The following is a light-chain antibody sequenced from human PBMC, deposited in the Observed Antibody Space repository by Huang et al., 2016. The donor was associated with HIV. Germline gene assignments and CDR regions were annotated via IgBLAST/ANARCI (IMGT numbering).Light chain of an antibody. Sequence: DIQMTQSPSSLSASIGDRVTITCRASQSISSHVNLYQQKPGKAPKLLIYGASKLQTGVPSRFSGSGSGTDFTLAISSLQPEDFATYYCQQSYDARTFGQGTKVEI. CDR1: QSISSH. CDR3: QQSYDART. V-gene: IGKV1-39*01. J-gene: IGKJ1*01. CDR2: GAS.